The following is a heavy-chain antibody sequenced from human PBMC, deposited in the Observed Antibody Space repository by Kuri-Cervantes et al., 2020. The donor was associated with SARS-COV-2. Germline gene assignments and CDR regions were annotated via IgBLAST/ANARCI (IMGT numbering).Heavy chain of an antibody. D-gene: IGHD3-16*01. V-gene: IGHV3-48*04. CDR3: AREINYYYGMDV. Sequence: GASLMISCAASGFALSSHNMNWVRQAPGKGLEWVSYISPDSKVIYYADSVKGRFTISKDNAKNSLYLQRNSLGAEDTAVYYCAREINYYYGMDVWGQGTTVTVSS. CDR2: ISPDSKVI. CDR1: GFALSSHN. J-gene: IGHJ6*02.